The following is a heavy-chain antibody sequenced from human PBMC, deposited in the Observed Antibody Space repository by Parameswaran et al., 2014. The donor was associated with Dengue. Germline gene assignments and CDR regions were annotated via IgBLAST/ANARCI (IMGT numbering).Heavy chain of an antibody. J-gene: IGHJ6*02. Sequence: WVRQAPGQGLEWMGTTIPIFGRANNAEKFQDRVTIIADEFTNVAYMELSRLRSDDTAVYYCASNRVAATGSFYAMDVWGQGTTVTVSS. CDR3: ASNRVAATGSFYAMDV. CDR2: TIPIFGRA. V-gene: IGHV1-69*15. D-gene: IGHD6-13*01.